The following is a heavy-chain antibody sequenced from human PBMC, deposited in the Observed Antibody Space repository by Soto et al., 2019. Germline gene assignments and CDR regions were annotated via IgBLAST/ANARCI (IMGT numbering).Heavy chain of an antibody. Sequence: QVQLVQSGAEVKKPGASVKVSCKASGYTFTGYYMHWVRQAPGQGLEWMGWINPNSGGTNYAHKCQGRVTVTRDTSISTAYMELSRLRSDDTAVYYCARSLQLRDDAFDIWGQGTMVTVSS. CDR1: GYTFTGYY. D-gene: IGHD1-1*01. J-gene: IGHJ3*02. V-gene: IGHV1-2*02. CDR3: ARSLQLRDDAFDI. CDR2: INPNSGGT.